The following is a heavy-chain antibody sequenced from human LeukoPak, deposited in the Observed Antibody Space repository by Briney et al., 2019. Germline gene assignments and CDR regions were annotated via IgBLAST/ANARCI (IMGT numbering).Heavy chain of an antibody. Sequence: PSETLSLTCTVSGGSINSHTFYWAWIRQPPGKGLEGIGNIYYSGSTYYNPSLKSRVTISITTSKNQFSLNLTSVSAADRAVYYCARMVRGIILGPNYYSYSMDVWGKGATVTVSS. V-gene: IGHV4-39*01. J-gene: IGHJ6*03. CDR3: ARMVRGIILGPNYYSYSMDV. D-gene: IGHD3-10*01. CDR2: IYYSGST. CDR1: GGSINSHTFY.